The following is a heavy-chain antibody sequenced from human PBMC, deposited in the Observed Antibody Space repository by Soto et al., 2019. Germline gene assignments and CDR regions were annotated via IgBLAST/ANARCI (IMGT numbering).Heavy chain of an antibody. CDR3: AGDSGDSSEHFDY. CDR1: GGSISSGGYY. CDR2: IYYSGST. V-gene: IGHV4-31*03. J-gene: IGHJ4*02. D-gene: IGHD6-6*01. Sequence: PSETLSLTCTVSGGSISSGGYYWSWIRQHPGKGLEWIGYIYYSGSTYYNPSLKSRVTISVDTSKNQFSLKLSSVTAADTAVYYCAGDSGDSSEHFDYWGQGTLVTVSS.